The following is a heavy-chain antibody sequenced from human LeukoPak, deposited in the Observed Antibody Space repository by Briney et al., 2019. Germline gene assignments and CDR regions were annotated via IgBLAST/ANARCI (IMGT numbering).Heavy chain of an antibody. V-gene: IGHV1-2*02. CDR3: AGSFGSGSYYHFDY. J-gene: IGHJ4*02. CDR1: GYTFSGYY. CDR2: TNPNSGGT. D-gene: IGHD3-10*01. Sequence: GSVTVSCKASGYTFSGYYIHWVRQAPGQGLEWMGWTNPNSGGTNSAQKFQGRVTMTRDTSVSTAYMDLSRLISDDTAVYYCAGSFGSGSYYHFDYWGQGTLVTVSS.